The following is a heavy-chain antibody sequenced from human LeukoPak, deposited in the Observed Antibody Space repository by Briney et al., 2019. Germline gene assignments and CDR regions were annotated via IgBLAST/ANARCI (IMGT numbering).Heavy chain of an antibody. CDR3: ARDYCSSTSCLFDY. V-gene: IGHV3-33*08. J-gene: IGHJ4*02. CDR2: IWNDGSNK. D-gene: IGHD2-2*01. Sequence: GGSLRLSCVASGFTFSSYGMHWVRQAPGQGLEWVAVIWNDGSNKYYVDSVKGRFTISRDNSKNTLYLQMNSLRTEDTAVYYCARDYCSSTSCLFDYWGQGTLVTVSS. CDR1: GFTFSSYG.